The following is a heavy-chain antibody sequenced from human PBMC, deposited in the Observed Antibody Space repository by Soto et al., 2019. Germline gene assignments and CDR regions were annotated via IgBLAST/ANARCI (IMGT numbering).Heavy chain of an antibody. J-gene: IGHJ6*03. D-gene: IGHD6-25*01. Sequence: GGSLRLSCAASGFTFDDYAMHWVRQAPGKGLEWVSGISWNSGSIGYADSVKGRFTISRDNAKNSLYLQMNSLRAEDTALYYCAKDGPSSGYMDVWGKGTTVTVSS. CDR3: AKDGPSSGYMDV. V-gene: IGHV3-9*01. CDR2: ISWNSGSI. CDR1: GFTFDDYA.